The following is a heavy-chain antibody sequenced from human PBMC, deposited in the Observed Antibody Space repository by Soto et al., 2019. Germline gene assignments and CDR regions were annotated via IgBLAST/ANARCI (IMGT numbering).Heavy chain of an antibody. Sequence: SETLSLTCTVSGGSISSGDYYWSWIRQPPGKGLEWIGYIYYSGSTYYNPSLKSRVTISVDTSKNQFSLKLSSVTAADTAVYYCARTYYDFWSGYNCFDPWGQRTLVTVSS. CDR3: ARTYYDFWSGYNCFDP. J-gene: IGHJ5*02. D-gene: IGHD3-3*01. CDR1: GGSISSGDYY. CDR2: IYYSGST. V-gene: IGHV4-30-4*01.